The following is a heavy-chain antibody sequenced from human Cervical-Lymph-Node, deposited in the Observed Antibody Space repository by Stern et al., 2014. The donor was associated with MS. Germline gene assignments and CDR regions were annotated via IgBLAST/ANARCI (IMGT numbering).Heavy chain of an antibody. D-gene: IGHD3-22*01. CDR3: ARDYYDSRGYSH. Sequence: VQLVESGGGLIQPGGSLRLSCAVSGYSVSTNYMSWIRQAPGKGLEWVAVIYSGGSTYHADSVRGRFTISRDNARNTLSLQMDSLRVEDTAVYYCARDYYDSRGYSHWGQGTLVTVSS. CDR1: GYSVSTNY. V-gene: IGHV3-53*01. CDR2: IYSGGST. J-gene: IGHJ4*02.